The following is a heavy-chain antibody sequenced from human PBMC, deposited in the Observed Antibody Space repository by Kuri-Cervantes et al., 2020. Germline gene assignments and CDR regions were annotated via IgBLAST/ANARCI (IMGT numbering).Heavy chain of an antibody. J-gene: IGHJ4*02. V-gene: IGHV3-66*01. D-gene: IGHD5-18*01. Sequence: LSLTCSASGFTFSSYAMHWVRQDPGKGLEWVSVIYSGGSTYYADSVKGRFTISRDNSKNTLYLQMSSLRAEDTAVYYCARDEVWSDTAMVKWGQGTLVTVSS. CDR1: GFTFSSYA. CDR3: ARDEVWSDTAMVK. CDR2: IYSGGST.